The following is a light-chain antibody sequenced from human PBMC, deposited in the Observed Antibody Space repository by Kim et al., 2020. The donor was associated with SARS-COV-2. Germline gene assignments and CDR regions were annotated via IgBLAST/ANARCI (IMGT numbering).Light chain of an antibody. CDR3: QTWGTGIQV. J-gene: IGLJ3*02. V-gene: IGLV4-69*01. CDR2: LNIDGGC. Sequence: SVKLTTPLSSGPRSDAIAWRQQQPEKGLRYLMKLNIDGGCSKGDGGPARFSGSSYGAERYLAISIRQSEDEAYCYCQTWGTGIQVFVGGTQLTVL. CDR1: SGPRSDA.